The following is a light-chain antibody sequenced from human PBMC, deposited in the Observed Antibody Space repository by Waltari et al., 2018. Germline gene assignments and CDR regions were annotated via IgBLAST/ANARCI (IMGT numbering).Light chain of an antibody. V-gene: IGKV2-28*01. CDR2: LGS. J-gene: IGKJ3*01. CDR3: MQALQTPFT. CDR1: QSLLHSNGYNY. Sequence: DIVMTQSPLSLPVTPGEPASISCRSSQSLLHSNGYNYLDWYLQKPGQSPQLLSYLGSNLASGVPDRFSGSASGTDFTLKISRVEAEDVGVYYCMQALQTPFTFGPGTKVDIK.